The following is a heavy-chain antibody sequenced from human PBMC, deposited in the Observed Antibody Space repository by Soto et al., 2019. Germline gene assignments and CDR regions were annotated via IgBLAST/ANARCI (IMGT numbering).Heavy chain of an antibody. V-gene: IGHV4-4*02. CDR1: SGSISSSNW. J-gene: IGHJ6*03. Sequence: QVQLQESGPGLVKPSGTLSLTCAVSSGSISSSNWWSWVRQPPGKGLEWIGEIYHSGSTNYNPSLKSRVTISVDKSKNQFSRKLSSVTAADTAVYYCARGALELLNYYYYYMDVWGKGTTVTVSS. D-gene: IGHD1-7*01. CDR3: ARGALELLNYYYYYMDV. CDR2: IYHSGST.